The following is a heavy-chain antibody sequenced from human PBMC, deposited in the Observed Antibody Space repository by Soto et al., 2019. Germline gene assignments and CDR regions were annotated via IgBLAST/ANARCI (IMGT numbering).Heavy chain of an antibody. D-gene: IGHD3-3*01. Sequence: LRLSCAASGFTFSSYAMSWVRQAPGKGLEWVSAISGSGGSTYYADSVKGRFTISRDNSKNTLYLQMNSLRAEDTAVYYCAKTDGPNKTYYDFWSGYWARDYYYYGMDVWGQGTTVTV. V-gene: IGHV3-23*01. J-gene: IGHJ6*02. CDR1: GFTFSSYA. CDR2: ISGSGGST. CDR3: AKTDGPNKTYYDFWSGYWARDYYYYGMDV.